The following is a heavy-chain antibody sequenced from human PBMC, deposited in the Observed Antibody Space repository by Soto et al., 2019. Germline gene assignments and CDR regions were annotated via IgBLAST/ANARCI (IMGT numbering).Heavy chain of an antibody. CDR1: GGTFSSYT. D-gene: IGHD5-12*01. V-gene: IGHV1-69*04. Sequence: GASVKVSCKASGGTFSSYTISWVRQAPGQGLEWMGRIIPILGIANYAQKFQGRVTITADKSTSTAYMELSSLRSEDTAVYYCARDSGYDSNSYYFDYWGRGTLVTVSS. J-gene: IGHJ4*02. CDR2: IIPILGIA. CDR3: ARDSGYDSNSYYFDY.